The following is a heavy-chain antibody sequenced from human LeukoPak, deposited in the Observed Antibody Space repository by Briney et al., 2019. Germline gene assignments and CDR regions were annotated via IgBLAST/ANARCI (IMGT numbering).Heavy chain of an antibody. V-gene: IGHV3-30*02. Sequence: GGSLRLSCAASGFTFSSYGMHWVRQAPGKGLKWVAFIRYDGSNKYYADSVKGRFTISRDNSKNTLYLQMNSLRAEDTAVYYCAKDQQYPTPRLFDYWGQGTLVTVSS. CDR3: AKDQQYPTPRLFDY. CDR1: GFTFSSYG. D-gene: IGHD2-2*01. CDR2: IRYDGSNK. J-gene: IGHJ4*02.